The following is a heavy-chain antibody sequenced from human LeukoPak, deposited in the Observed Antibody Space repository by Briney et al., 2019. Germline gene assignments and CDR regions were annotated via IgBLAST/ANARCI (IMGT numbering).Heavy chain of an antibody. D-gene: IGHD2-15*01. J-gene: IGHJ5*02. CDR1: GGSISTYY. CDR2: IYYSGST. V-gene: IGHV4-59*06. CDR3: ARVILYCSGGSCYSGGPFDP. Sequence: NPSETLSLTCTVSGGSISTYYWSWIRQHPGKGLEWIGYIYYSGSTYYNPSLKSRVTISVDTSKNQFSLKLSSVTAADTAVYYCARVILYCSGGSCYSGGPFDPWGQGTLVTVSS.